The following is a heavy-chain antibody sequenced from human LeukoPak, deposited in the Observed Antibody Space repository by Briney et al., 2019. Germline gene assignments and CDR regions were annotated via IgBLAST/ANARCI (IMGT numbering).Heavy chain of an antibody. D-gene: IGHD2-21*02. CDR1: GFTISNYG. J-gene: IGHJ4*02. CDR2: IRYDGSNK. CDR3: ARDPPYCGGDCYSAPFDY. Sequence: PGGSLRLSCAASGFTISNYGFHWVRQAPGKGLEWVAFIRYDGSNKFYGDSVKGRFTVSRDNSKKTLYMQMNSLRAEDTAVYYCARDPPYCGGDCYSAPFDYWGQGTLVTVSS. V-gene: IGHV3-30*02.